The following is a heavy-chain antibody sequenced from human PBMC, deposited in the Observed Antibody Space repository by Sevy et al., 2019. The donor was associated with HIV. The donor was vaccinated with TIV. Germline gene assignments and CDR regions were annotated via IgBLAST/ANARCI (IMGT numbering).Heavy chain of an antibody. CDR2: IYYSGST. V-gene: IGHV4-39*01. D-gene: IGHD6-13*01. J-gene: IGHJ5*02. CDR1: GGSISSSSYY. Sequence: SETLSLTCTVSGGSISSSSYYWGWIRQPPGKGLEWIGSIYYSGSTYYNPSLKSRVTISVDTSKNQFSLKLSSVTAADTAVYYCARQGYSSSLYVSPNWFDPWGQGTLVTVSS. CDR3: ARQGYSSSLYVSPNWFDP.